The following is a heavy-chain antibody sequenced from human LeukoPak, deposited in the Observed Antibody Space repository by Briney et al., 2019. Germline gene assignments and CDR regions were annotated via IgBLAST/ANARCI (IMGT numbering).Heavy chain of an antibody. Sequence: PSETPSLPRTVSCGSISSSSYYLGLTRPPPRKGLEWIGSIYYSGSTYYNPSLKSRVTISVDTSKNQFSLKLSSVTAADTAVYYCARLFDGDYLDYWGQGTLVTVSS. V-gene: IGHV4-39*01. D-gene: IGHD4-17*01. CDR1: CGSISSSSYY. CDR3: ARLFDGDYLDY. J-gene: IGHJ4*02. CDR2: IYYSGST.